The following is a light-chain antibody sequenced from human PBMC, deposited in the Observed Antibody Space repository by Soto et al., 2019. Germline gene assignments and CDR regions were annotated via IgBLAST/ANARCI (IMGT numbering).Light chain of an antibody. Sequence: QSVLTQPPSASGTPGQQVTISCSGSRSNIRSNYVYWYQQLPGTAPKLLIDRNNQRPSGVPDRFSGSKSGTSASLAISGLRSEDEADYYCAAWDDSLSGPVFGGGTKLTVL. CDR1: RSNIRSNY. CDR3: AAWDDSLSGPV. V-gene: IGLV1-47*01. CDR2: RNN. J-gene: IGLJ2*01.